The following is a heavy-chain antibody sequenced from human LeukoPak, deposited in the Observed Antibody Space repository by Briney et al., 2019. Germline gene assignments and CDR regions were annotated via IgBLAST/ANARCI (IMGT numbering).Heavy chain of an antibody. CDR1: GGTFSSYA. Sequence: SVKVSCKASGGTFSSYAISWVRQAPGQGLEWMGGIIPIFGTANYAQTFQGRVTITADESTSTAYMELSSLRSEDTAVYYCARGVAAAGRDEDYWGQGTLVTVSS. D-gene: IGHD6-13*01. J-gene: IGHJ4*02. CDR3: ARGVAAAGRDEDY. CDR2: IIPIFGTA. V-gene: IGHV1-69*13.